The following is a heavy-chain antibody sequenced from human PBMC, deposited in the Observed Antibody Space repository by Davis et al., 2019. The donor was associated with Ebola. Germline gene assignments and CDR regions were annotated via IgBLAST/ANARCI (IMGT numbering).Heavy chain of an antibody. CDR2: ISYDGSNK. V-gene: IGHV3-30-3*01. D-gene: IGHD1-1*01. CDR1: GFTFSSYA. Sequence: GESLKISCAASGFTFSSYAMHWVRQAPGKGLEWVAVISYDGSNKYYADSVKGRFTISRDNSKNTLYLQMNSLRAEDTAVYYCTRGTAGYWGQGTLVTVSS. CDR3: TRGTAGY. J-gene: IGHJ4*02.